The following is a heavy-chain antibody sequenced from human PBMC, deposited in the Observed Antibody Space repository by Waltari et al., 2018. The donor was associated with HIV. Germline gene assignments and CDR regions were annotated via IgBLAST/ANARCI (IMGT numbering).Heavy chain of an antibody. CDR1: GYTFTSYA. V-gene: IGHV7-4-1*02. CDR3: ARVQLVPGHSSSWYTLDY. D-gene: IGHD6-13*01. Sequence: QVQLVQSGSELKKPGASVKVSCKASGYTFTSYAMNWVRQALGQGLAWMGWNNTNTGNPTYAQGFTGRFVFSLDTSVSTAYLQISSLKAEDTAVYYCARVQLVPGHSSSWYTLDYWGQGTLVTVSS. CDR2: NNTNTGNP. J-gene: IGHJ4*02.